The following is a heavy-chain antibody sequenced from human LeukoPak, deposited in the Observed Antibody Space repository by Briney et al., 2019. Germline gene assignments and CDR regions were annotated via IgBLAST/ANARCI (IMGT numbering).Heavy chain of an antibody. D-gene: IGHD3-9*01. Sequence: TFSSYAMSWVRQAPGKGLEWIGTIYYSGRTYYNPSLKSRVTISVDTSKNQFSLKLSSVTAADTAVYYCARHPLYDLLTGHYKGGWYFDYWGQGTLVTVSS. V-gene: IGHV4-39*01. J-gene: IGHJ4*02. CDR3: ARHPLYDLLTGHYKGGWYFDY. CDR1: TFSSYA. CDR2: IYYSGRT.